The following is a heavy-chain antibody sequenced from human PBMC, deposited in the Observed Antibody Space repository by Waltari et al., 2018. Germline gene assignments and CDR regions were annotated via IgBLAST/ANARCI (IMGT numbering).Heavy chain of an antibody. CDR2: IYYSGNT. CDR1: GDSISSSHYY. V-gene: IGHV4-39*07. D-gene: IGHD3-9*01. Sequence: QLQESGPGLMKTSETLSLTCTVSGDSISSSHYYWGWLRQPPGKGLEWIGSIYYSGNTYYNPSLKSRATVAVDTSKNQFSLNLMSVTAADTAVYFCARDFTVRYFDWLSQGDLYYFDNWGQGTLVTVSP. CDR3: ARDFTVRYFDWLSQGDLYYFDN. J-gene: IGHJ4*02.